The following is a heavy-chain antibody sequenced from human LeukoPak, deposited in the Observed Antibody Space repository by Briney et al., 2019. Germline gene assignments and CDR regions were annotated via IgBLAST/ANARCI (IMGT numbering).Heavy chain of an antibody. Sequence: SETLSLTCAVYGGSFSGYYWSWIRQPPGKGLEWIGEINHSGSTNYNPSLKSRVTISVDTSKNQFSLKLSSVTAADTAVYYCARGRYDYVWGSSPPPWFDPWGQGTLVTVSS. V-gene: IGHV4-34*01. CDR1: GGSFSGYY. D-gene: IGHD3-16*01. CDR3: ARGRYDYVWGSSPPPWFDP. J-gene: IGHJ5*02. CDR2: INHSGST.